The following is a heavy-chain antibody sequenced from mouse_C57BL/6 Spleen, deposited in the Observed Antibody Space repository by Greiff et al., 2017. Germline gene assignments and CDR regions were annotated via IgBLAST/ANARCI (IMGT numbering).Heavy chain of an antibody. CDR3: AREGLRRGYYFDD. D-gene: IGHD2-4*01. CDR2: INPNNGGT. CDR1: GYTFTDYY. Sequence: EVQLQQSGPELVKPGASVKISCKASGYTFTDYYMNWVKQSHGKSLEWIGDINPNNGGTSYNQKFKGKATLTVDKSSSTAYMELRSLTSEDSAVYYCAREGLRRGYYFDDWGKGTTLTVSS. V-gene: IGHV1-26*01. J-gene: IGHJ2*01.